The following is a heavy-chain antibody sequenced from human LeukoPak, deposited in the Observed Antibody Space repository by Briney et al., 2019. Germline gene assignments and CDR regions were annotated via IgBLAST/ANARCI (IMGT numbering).Heavy chain of an antibody. CDR1: GYTFTGYY. J-gene: IGHJ6*02. CDR3: AKEENFYGSGTYYKHSYYGMDV. D-gene: IGHD3-10*01. V-gene: IGHV1-2*02. CDR2: INPKSGGT. Sequence: ASVKVSCKASGYTFTGYYMHWVRQAPGQGLEWMGWINPKSGGTNYVQKFQGRVTMTSDAAITTAHMELSRLRDDDTAVYFCAKEENFYGSGTYYKHSYYGMDVWGQGTTVTVSS.